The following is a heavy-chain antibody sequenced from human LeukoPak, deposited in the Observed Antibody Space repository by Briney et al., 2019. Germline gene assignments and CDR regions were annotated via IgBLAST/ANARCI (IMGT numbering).Heavy chain of an antibody. D-gene: IGHD3-10*01. CDR3: ARGHFGLDV. CDR1: GFALSIHW. V-gene: IGHV3-7*01. CDR2: INPDGSEK. J-gene: IGHJ6*02. Sequence: GGSLRLSCAASGFALSIHWLTWVRQTPGKGLEWVAHINPDGSEKSYVDSARGRFTISRDNAKDSVYLQMNSLRVDDTAVYYCARGHFGLDVWGQGATVAVAS.